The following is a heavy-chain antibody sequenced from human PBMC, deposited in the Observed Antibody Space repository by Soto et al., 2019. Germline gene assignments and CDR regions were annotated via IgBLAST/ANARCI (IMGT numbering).Heavy chain of an antibody. CDR1: GGTFSSYA. J-gene: IGHJ5*02. CDR2: IIPIFGTA. Sequence: SVKVSCKASGGTFSSYAISWVRQAPGQGLEWMGGIIPIFGTANYAQKFQGRVTITADESTSTAYMELSSLRSEDTAVYYCARGSFTVVTSPPYHWFDPWGQGTLVTVSS. V-gene: IGHV1-69*13. CDR3: ARGSFTVVTSPPYHWFDP. D-gene: IGHD2-15*01.